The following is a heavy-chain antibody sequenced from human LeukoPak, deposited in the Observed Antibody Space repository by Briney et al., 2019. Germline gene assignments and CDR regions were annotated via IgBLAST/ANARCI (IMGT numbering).Heavy chain of an antibody. CDR3: ARALRLEEEYYFDN. CDR2: ISAYNGNT. CDR1: GYTFTNYG. V-gene: IGHV1-18*01. Sequence: ASVKVSCKASGYTFTNYGITWVRQAPGQGLEWMGWISAYNGNTKYAQKLQGRVTMTTDTSTSTAYMELKSLSSDDTAVYYCARALRLEEEYYFDNWGQGTLVTVSS. J-gene: IGHJ4*02. D-gene: IGHD4-17*01.